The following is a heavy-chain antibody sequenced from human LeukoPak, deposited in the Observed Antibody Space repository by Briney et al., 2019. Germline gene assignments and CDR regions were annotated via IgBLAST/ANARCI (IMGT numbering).Heavy chain of an antibody. CDR1: GGSFSGYY. Sequence: SETLSLTCAVYGGSFSGYYWSWIRQPPGKGLELMGEINHTGSTNYSPSLESRVTMSVDTSKNQFSLKLSSVTAADTAVYYCAIYSSSWYYFDYWGQGTLVTVSS. J-gene: IGHJ4*02. CDR3: AIYSSSWYYFDY. CDR2: INHTGST. V-gene: IGHV4-34*01. D-gene: IGHD6-13*01.